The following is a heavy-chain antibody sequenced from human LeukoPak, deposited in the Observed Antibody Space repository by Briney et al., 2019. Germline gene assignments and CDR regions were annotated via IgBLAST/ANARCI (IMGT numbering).Heavy chain of an antibody. CDR3: VRGYYYDSSGYWVRAFDI. CDR2: MYHSGTT. CDR1: GGSISSGGYS. Sequence: SQTLSLTCAVSGGSISSGGYSWLWIRQPPGKGLEWLGYMYHSGTTHYNPSLKSRVTIAVDRSKNQFSLKLSSVTAADTAVYYCVRGYYYDSSGYWVRAFDIWGQGTMVTVSS. V-gene: IGHV4-30-2*01. D-gene: IGHD3-22*01. J-gene: IGHJ3*02.